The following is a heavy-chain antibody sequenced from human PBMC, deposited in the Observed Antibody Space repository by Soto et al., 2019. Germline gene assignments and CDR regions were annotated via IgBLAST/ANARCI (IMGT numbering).Heavy chain of an antibody. D-gene: IGHD6-13*01. CDR1: GFPFNSYS. J-gene: IGHJ4*02. CDR2: ISHSSHYI. CDR3: AREEMYSSSWYPDY. Sequence: PGGSLRLSCAASGFPFNSYSMNWVRQAPGKGLEWVSSISHSSHYIYYADSMKGRFTISRDNAKNSLYLQMNSLRAEDTAVYYCAREEMYSSSWYPDYWGQGTLVTVSS. V-gene: IGHV3-21*01.